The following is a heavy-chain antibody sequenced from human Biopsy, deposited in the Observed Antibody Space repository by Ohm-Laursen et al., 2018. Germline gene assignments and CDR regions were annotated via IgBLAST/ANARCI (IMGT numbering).Heavy chain of an antibody. V-gene: IGHV1-8*01. D-gene: IGHD6-6*01. J-gene: IGHJ5*02. Sequence: GSSVKVSCKASGYSFNTYDAKWGRQARGQGLEWMGWMIPSRGKTGYAQRFQGRVTLTMNTSISTAYMDLSGLRSEDTAVYFCARGYSRRVSIFEASIYWFDTWGQGTLVTVSS. CDR2: MIPSRGKT. CDR3: ARGYSRRVSIFEASIYWFDT. CDR1: GYSFNTYD.